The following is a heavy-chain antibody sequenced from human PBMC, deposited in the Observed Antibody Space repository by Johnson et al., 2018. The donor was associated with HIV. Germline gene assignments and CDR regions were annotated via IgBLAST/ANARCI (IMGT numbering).Heavy chain of an antibody. J-gene: IGHJ3*01. CDR3: ARNEYSNYGGRDAFDV. V-gene: IGHV3-66*01. Sequence: VQLVESGGGLVQPGGSLRLSCAVSGSSVPGYNMNWVRQAPVKGLEWVSVIYTGSDSTSYTDSVKDRFTISRDSSKNAVYLQMSSLRAEDTAVYYCARNEYSNYGGRDAFDVWGQGTMVTVSS. CDR1: GSSVPGYN. CDR2: IYTGSDST. D-gene: IGHD4-11*01.